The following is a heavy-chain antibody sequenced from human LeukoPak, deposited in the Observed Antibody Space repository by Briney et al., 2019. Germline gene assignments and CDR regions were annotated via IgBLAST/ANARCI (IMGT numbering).Heavy chain of an antibody. CDR2: INPSGGST. J-gene: IGHJ4*02. D-gene: IGHD4-23*01. CDR1: GYTFTSYY. V-gene: IGHV1-46*01. CDR3: ARSNGVVTPEYYFDY. Sequence: WASVKVSCKASGYTFTSYYMHWVRQAPGRGLEWMGIINPSGGSTSYAQKFQGRVTMTRDTSTSTVYMELSSLSSVTAADTAVYYCARSNGVVTPEYYFDYWGQGTLVTVSS.